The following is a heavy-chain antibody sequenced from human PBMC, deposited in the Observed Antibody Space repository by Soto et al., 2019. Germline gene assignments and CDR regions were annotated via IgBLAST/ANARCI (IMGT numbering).Heavy chain of an antibody. CDR3: AKDMGSYSYGYGDYYYGMDV. V-gene: IGHV3-43*01. D-gene: IGHD5-18*01. CDR2: ISWDGGST. Sequence: GGSLRLSCAASGFTFDDYTMHWVRQAPGKGLEWVSLISWDGGSTYYADSVKGRFTISRDNSKNSLYLQMNSLRTEDTALYYCAKDMGSYSYGYGDYYYGMDVWGQGTTVTVSS. J-gene: IGHJ6*02. CDR1: GFTFDDYT.